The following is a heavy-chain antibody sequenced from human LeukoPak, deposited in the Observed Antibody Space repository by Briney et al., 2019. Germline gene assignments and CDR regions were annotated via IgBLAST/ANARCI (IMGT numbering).Heavy chain of an antibody. CDR1: GGSISSSSYY. CDR2: IYYSGST. D-gene: IGHD7-27*01. J-gene: IGHJ3*02. Sequence: SETLSLTCTVSGGSISSSSYYWGWIRQPPGKGLEWIGSIYYSGSTYYNPSLKSRVTISVDTSKNQFSLKLSSVTAADTAVYYCARLISPGDIYAFDIWGQGTMVTVSS. CDR3: ARLISPGDIYAFDI. V-gene: IGHV4-39*01.